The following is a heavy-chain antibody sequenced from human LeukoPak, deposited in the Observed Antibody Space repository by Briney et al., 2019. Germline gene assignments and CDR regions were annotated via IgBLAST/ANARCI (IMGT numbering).Heavy chain of an antibody. J-gene: IGHJ4*02. Sequence: GGCLRRSCSASGFTVSSNYMNWVRQAPGKGREWVSVIYSGGSTYYADSVKGRFFISSENTKNTLYLQMNSLRGEDTAVYYCAREAVTRNYFDYWGQGTLVTVSS. CDR2: IYSGGST. CDR1: GFTVSSNY. V-gene: IGHV3-53*01. D-gene: IGHD4-17*01. CDR3: AREAVTRNYFDY.